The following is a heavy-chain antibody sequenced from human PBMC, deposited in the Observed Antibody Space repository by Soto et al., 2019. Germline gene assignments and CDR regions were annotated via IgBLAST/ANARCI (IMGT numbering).Heavy chain of an antibody. Sequence: QVQLVESGGGVVQPGRSLRLSCAASGFTFSSYGMHWVRQAPGKGLEWVAVISYDGSNKYYADSVKGRFTISRDNSKHTLYLQMNSLRAEDTAVYYCAKETEGIAVAVGEFFYWGQGTLVTVSS. V-gene: IGHV3-30*18. CDR1: GFTFSSYG. CDR2: ISYDGSNK. CDR3: AKETEGIAVAVGEFFY. D-gene: IGHD6-19*01. J-gene: IGHJ4*02.